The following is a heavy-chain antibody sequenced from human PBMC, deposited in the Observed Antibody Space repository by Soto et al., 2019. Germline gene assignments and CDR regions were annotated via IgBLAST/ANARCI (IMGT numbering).Heavy chain of an antibody. CDR3: ARAIVVTIGGMDV. J-gene: IGHJ6*02. D-gene: IGHD5-12*01. V-gene: IGHV4-30-4*01. CDR1: GGSISSADYY. Sequence: PSETLSLTCTVSGGSISSADYYWIWVRQPPGKGLEWIGYIYYSGSTFFNPSLKSRVTISKDTSRNQFSLRLNSVTAADTAVYYCARAIVVTIGGMDVWGQGTTVPVSS. CDR2: IYYSGST.